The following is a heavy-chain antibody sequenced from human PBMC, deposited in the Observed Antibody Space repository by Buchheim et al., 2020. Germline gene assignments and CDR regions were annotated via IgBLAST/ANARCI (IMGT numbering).Heavy chain of an antibody. V-gene: IGHV4-30-4*01. CDR2: IYYSGST. D-gene: IGHD3-22*01. CDR1: GGSISSGDYY. Sequence: QVQLQESGPGLVKPSQTLSLTCTVSGGSISSGDYYWSWIRQPPGKGLEWIGYIYYSGSTYYTPSLKSRVTISVDTSQNQSSLKLSSVTAADTAVYYWAREGGYYDSSGYYYGYFQHWGQGTL. CDR3: AREGGYYDSSGYYYGYFQH. J-gene: IGHJ1*01.